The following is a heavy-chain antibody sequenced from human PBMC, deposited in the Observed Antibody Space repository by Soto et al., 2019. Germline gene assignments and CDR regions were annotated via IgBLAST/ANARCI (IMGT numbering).Heavy chain of an antibody. CDR3: ARVTPPYSSGWYADY. D-gene: IGHD6-13*01. J-gene: IGHJ4*02. CDR1: GGSISSSNW. V-gene: IGHV4-4*02. CDR2: IYHSGST. Sequence: QVQLQESGPGLVKPSGTLSLTCAVSGGSISSSNWWSWVRQPPGKGLEWIGEIYHSGSTNYNPSPRSRVTISVDKSKNQSSLKLGSVTAADTAVYYCARVTPPYSSGWYADYWGKGTLVTVSS.